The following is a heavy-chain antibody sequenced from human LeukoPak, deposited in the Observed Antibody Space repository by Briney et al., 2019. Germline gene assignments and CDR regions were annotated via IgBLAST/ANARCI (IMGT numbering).Heavy chain of an antibody. CDR3: ARSPDTWNYGFLEY. CDR2: IKQDGSEK. Sequence: GGSLRLSCAASGFTFSSYWMSWVRQAPGKGLEWVANIKQDGSEKCYVDSVKGRFTISRDNAKNSLYLQMNSLRAEDTAVYYCARSPDTWNYGFLEYWGQGTLVTVSS. J-gene: IGHJ4*02. V-gene: IGHV3-7*01. CDR1: GFTFSSYW. D-gene: IGHD1-7*01.